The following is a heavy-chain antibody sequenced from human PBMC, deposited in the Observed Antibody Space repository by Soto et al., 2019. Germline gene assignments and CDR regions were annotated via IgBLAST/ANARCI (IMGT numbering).Heavy chain of an antibody. Sequence: SQTLSLTCAISGDSVSSNSAAWNWIRQSPSRGLEWLGRTYYRSKWYNDYAVSVKSRITINPDTSKNQFSLQLNSVTPEDTAVYYCARVARDSGYGHYYGMDVWGKGTTVTVYS. CDR1: GDSVSSNSAA. CDR2: TYYRSKWYN. CDR3: ARVARDSGYGHYYGMDV. V-gene: IGHV6-1*01. D-gene: IGHD5-12*01. J-gene: IGHJ6*04.